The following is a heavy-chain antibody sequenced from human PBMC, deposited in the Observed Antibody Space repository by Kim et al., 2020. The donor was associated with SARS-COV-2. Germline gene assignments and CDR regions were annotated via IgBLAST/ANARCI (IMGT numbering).Heavy chain of an antibody. CDR3: ARRSGSYSNDY. CDR2: T. V-gene: IGHV4-31*02. J-gene: IGHJ4*02. D-gene: IGHD1-26*01. Sequence: TYYNPSLKGCVTRSVDTSKNQCSLEVRSVTAADTAVYYCARRSGSYSNDYWGQGILVTVSS.